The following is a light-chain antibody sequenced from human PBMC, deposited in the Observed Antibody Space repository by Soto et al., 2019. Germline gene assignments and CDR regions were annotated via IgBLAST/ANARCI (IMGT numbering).Light chain of an antibody. CDR2: GAS. J-gene: IGKJ3*01. V-gene: IGKV3-20*01. CDR1: QRVSSGY. Sequence: EIVLTQSPGTLSLSPGERATLSCRASQRVSSGYLAWYQQKPGQAPRLLIYGASNRATDIPDRFSGRGSGKDFTLTISRLKPEDFAVYYCQQAGSSPPFIFGPGTKV. CDR3: QQAGSSPPFI.